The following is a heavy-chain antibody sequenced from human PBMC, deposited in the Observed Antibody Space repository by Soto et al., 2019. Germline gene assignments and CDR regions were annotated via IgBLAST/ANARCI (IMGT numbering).Heavy chain of an antibody. CDR1: GFTFSSYA. CDR2: ISGSGGST. D-gene: IGHD2-2*01. J-gene: IGHJ6*03. V-gene: IGHV3-23*01. Sequence: GGSLRLSCAASGFTFSSYAMSWVRQAPGKGLEWVSAISGSGGSTYYADSVKGRFTISRDNSKNTLYLQMNSLKAKDQAVYYWAKYQNHGGCGGYYYCMDVWGKGTTVTVSS. CDR3: AKYQNHGGCGGYYYCMDV.